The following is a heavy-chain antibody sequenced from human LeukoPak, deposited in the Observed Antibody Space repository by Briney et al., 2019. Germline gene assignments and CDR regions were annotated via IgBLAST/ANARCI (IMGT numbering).Heavy chain of an antibody. J-gene: IGHJ3*02. D-gene: IGHD2-21*01. CDR2: IYYSGST. CDR3: AGVQIGAFDI. V-gene: IGHV4-39*07. CDR1: GGSISSSSYY. Sequence: SETLSLTCTVSGGSISSSSYYWGWIRQPPGKGLEWIGSIYYSGSTYYKPSLKSRVTISVDTSKNQFSLKLSSVTAADTAVYYCAGVQIGAFDIWGQGTMVTVSS.